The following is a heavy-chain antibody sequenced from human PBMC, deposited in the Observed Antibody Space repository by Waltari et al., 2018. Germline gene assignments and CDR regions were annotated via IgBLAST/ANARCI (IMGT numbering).Heavy chain of an antibody. CDR3: ARSPAAPNWFDP. Sequence: QVQLQESGPGLVKPSETLSLTCTVSGGSISSSSYFWGWIRQPPGKGLEWIGNIYYRGSTYYNPSLQSRVTISVDTSKTYFSLKLTSVTAADTAVYYCARSPAAPNWFDPWGQGTLVTVSS. J-gene: IGHJ5*02. CDR2: IYYRGST. D-gene: IGHD6-13*01. V-gene: IGHV4-39*07. CDR1: GGSISSSSYF.